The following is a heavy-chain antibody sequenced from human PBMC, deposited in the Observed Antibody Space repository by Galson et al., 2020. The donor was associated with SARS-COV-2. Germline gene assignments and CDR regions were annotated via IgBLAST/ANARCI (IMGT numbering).Heavy chain of an antibody. V-gene: IGHV3-7*01. CDR2: IKRDGSET. CDR1: GFTFSSCW. J-gene: IGHJ6*04. D-gene: IGHD1-1*01. CDR3: ARVADDNDESRYRPLDV. Sequence: GESLKISCAASGFTFSSCWMTWVRQAPGKGLEWVANIKRDGSETYYVDSVKGRFTISRDNAENSLYLQMNSLRAEDTAVYYCARVADDNDESRYRPLDVWGKGTTVTISS.